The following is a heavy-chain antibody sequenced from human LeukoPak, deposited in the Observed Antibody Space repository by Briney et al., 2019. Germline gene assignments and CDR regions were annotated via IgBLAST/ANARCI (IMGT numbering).Heavy chain of an antibody. D-gene: IGHD3-3*01. J-gene: IGHJ4*02. V-gene: IGHV4-39*01. Sequence: SETLSLTCTVSGGSIRSSISYWGWIRQPPGKGLEWIGSIYYSGSTYYNPSLKSRVTISVDTSKNQFSLKLSSVTAADTAVYYCATGAYYDFWSGYYPNFYFDYWGQGTLVTVSS. CDR2: IYYSGST. CDR1: GGSIRSSISY. CDR3: ATGAYYDFWSGYYPNFYFDY.